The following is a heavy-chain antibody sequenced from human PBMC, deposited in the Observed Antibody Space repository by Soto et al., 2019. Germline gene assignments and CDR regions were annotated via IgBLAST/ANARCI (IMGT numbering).Heavy chain of an antibody. V-gene: IGHV1-3*01. J-gene: IGHJ4*02. CDR1: GYTFTSYA. CDR3: ASEVPFYYGSGSVDY. Sequence: QVQLVQSGAEVKKPGASVKVSCKASGYTFTSYAMHWVRQAPGQRLEWMGWINADNGNTKYSQKFQGRVTITRDTSASTAYMELSSLRSEDTAVYYCASEVPFYYGSGSVDYWGQGTLVTVSS. D-gene: IGHD3-10*01. CDR2: INADNGNT.